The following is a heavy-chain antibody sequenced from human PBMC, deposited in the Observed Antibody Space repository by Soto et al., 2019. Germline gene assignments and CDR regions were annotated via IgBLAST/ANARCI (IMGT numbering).Heavy chain of an antibody. Sequence: EVQLLESGGGLVQPGGSLRLSCAASGFTFSSYAMSWVRQAPGKGLEWVSAISGSGGSTYYAESVKGRFTISRDNSKNPLYLQMKSLTAADTDVYYCAKRRPYSSSWYEAYWGQGTRVTVSS. CDR1: GFTFSSYA. CDR2: ISGSGGST. D-gene: IGHD6-13*01. CDR3: AKRRPYSSSWYEAY. V-gene: IGHV3-23*01. J-gene: IGHJ4*02.